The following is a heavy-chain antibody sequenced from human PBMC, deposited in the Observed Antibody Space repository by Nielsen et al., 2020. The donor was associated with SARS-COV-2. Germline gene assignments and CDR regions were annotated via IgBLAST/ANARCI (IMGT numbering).Heavy chain of an antibody. J-gene: IGHJ4*02. CDR1: GFTFSGSA. D-gene: IGHD1-26*01. CDR3: CLVGAV. V-gene: IGHV3-73*01. CDR2: IRSYANEYAT. Sequence: GESLKISCVASGFTFSGSAMHWVRQASGKGLEWLGRIRSYANEYATAYAASVKGRFTISRDDSKNTAYLQMNSLRAEDTAVYYCCLVGAVWGQGTLVTVSS.